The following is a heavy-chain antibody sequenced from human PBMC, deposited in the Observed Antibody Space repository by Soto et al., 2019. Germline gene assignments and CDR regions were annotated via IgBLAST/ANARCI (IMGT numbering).Heavy chain of an antibody. J-gene: IGHJ6*02. CDR1: GYTFTSYG. CDR2: ISPYDDNT. D-gene: IGHD3-22*01. V-gene: IGHV1-18*01. Sequence: QVQLVQSGTEVKKPGASVKVSCKASGYTFTSYGISWVRQAPGQGLEWMGWISPYDDNTNYAQNLQGRVTMTTDTSTRTAYMELRSLCSDDTAVYYCARGGYYDSSGSRNYHYYGMDAWGQGTTVTVS. CDR3: ARGGYYDSSGSRNYHYYGMDA.